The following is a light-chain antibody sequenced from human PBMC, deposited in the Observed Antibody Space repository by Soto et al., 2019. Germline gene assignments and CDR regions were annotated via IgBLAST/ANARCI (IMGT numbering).Light chain of an antibody. CDR3: QHYGSSPPSWT. Sequence: EIVLTQSPGTLSLSPGERATLSCRASQSVSSSSLAWYQQKPGQAPRLLISGASSRATGIPDRFSGSGSGTDFTLIISSLEPEDFAVYYCQHYGSSPPSWTFGQGTKVEIK. CDR1: QSVSSSS. V-gene: IGKV3-20*01. CDR2: GAS. J-gene: IGKJ1*01.